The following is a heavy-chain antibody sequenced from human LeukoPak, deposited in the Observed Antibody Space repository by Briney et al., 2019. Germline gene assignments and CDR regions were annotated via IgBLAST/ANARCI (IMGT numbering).Heavy chain of an antibody. CDR3: ARGSGPLLRYFEDPEGYYMDV. CDR2: IYYSGST. D-gene: IGHD3-9*01. Sequence: SETLSLTCTVSGGSISSHYWSWIRQPPGKGLEWIGYIYYSGSTNYNPSLKSRVTISVDTSKNQFSLKLSPVTAADTAVYYCARGSGPLLRYFEDPEGYYMDVWGKGTTVTVSS. J-gene: IGHJ6*03. CDR1: GGSISSHY. V-gene: IGHV4-59*11.